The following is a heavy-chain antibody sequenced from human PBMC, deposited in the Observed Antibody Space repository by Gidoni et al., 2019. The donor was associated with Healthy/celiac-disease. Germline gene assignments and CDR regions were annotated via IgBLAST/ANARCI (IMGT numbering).Heavy chain of an antibody. V-gene: IGHV1-18*01. CDR2: ISAYNGNT. Sequence: QVQLVQSGAEVKKPGASVKAACKAAGYTFTSYGISWVRQAPGQGLEGMGWISAYNGNTNYAQKLQGRVTMTTDTSTSTAYMELRSLSSDDTAVYYCARDHIISVPGYYWGQGTLVTVSS. J-gene: IGHJ4*02. CDR1: GYTFTSYG. D-gene: IGHD1-1*01. CDR3: ARDHIISVPGYY.